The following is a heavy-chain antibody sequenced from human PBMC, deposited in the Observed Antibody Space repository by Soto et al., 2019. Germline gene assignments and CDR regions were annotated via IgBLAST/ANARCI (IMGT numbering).Heavy chain of an antibody. CDR1: GFTITSYA. CDR3: TKSRGWYTFDY. J-gene: IGHJ4*02. D-gene: IGHD6-19*01. V-gene: IGHV3-23*01. Sequence: EVQLLESGGGLVQPGGSLRLSCAASGFTITSYAMGWVRQAPGKGLEWVSAISGSGDSTYYADSVKGRFPISRDNSKSTLYLQMNSMRAEDTAVYYCTKSRGWYTFDYWGQGTLVTVSS. CDR2: ISGSGDST.